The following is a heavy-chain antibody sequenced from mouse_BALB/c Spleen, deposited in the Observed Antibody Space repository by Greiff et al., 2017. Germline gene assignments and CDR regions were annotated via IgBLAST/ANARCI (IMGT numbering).Heavy chain of an antibody. CDR3: ARLRRYAMDY. J-gene: IGHJ4*01. Sequence: EVKLVESGAELVKPGASVKLSCTASGFNIKDTYMHWVKQRPEQGLEWIGRIDPANGNTKYDPKFQGKATITADTSSNTAYLQLSSLTSEDTAVYYCARLRRYAMDYWGQGTSVTVSS. D-gene: IGHD2-12*01. CDR1: GFNIKDTY. CDR2: IDPANGNT. V-gene: IGHV14-3*02.